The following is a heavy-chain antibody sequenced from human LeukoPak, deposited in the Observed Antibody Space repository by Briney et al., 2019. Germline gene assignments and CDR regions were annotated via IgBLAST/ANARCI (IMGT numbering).Heavy chain of an antibody. J-gene: IGHJ3*02. CDR3: ATMTTVTMDDAFDM. CDR1: GFIFSSYG. V-gene: IGHV3-33*01. D-gene: IGHD4-17*01. CDR2: IWYDGSTK. Sequence: QPGRSLRLSCAASGFIFSSYGMHWVRHAPGKGLEWVALIWYDGSTKDYADSVKGRFTISRDNSKNTLNLQMNRLRAEDTAVYYCATMTTVTMDDAFDMWGQGTMVTVSS.